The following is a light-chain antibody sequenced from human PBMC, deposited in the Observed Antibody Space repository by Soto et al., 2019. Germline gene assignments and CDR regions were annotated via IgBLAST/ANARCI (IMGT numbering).Light chain of an antibody. V-gene: IGKV1-5*03. J-gene: IGKJ1*01. CDR2: KAS. CDR1: QSISSW. CDR3: QQYKSYSWT. Sequence: DIQMTQSPSTLSASVGARVTITCRARQSISSWLAWYQQKPGKAPKLLIYKASSLESGVTSRFSCSGPGTEFTLTISSLQTDDFATYYCQQYKSYSWTFGQGPKVEI.